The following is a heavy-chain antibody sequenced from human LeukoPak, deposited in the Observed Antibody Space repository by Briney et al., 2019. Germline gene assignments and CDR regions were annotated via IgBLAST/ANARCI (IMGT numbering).Heavy chain of an antibody. J-gene: IGHJ6*02. D-gene: IGHD3-9*01. CDR1: GFTFSSYA. V-gene: IGHV3-23*01. Sequence: PGGSLRLSCAASGFTFSSYAMSWVRQAPGKGLEWVSAISGSGGSTYYADSVKGRFTISRDNSKDTLYLQMNSLRAEDTAVYYCAKDVTIFFLGDVWGQGTTVTVSS. CDR3: AKDVTIFFLGDV. CDR2: ISGSGGST.